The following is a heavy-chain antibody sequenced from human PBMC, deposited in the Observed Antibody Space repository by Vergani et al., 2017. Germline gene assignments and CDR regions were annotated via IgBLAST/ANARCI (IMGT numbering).Heavy chain of an antibody. V-gene: IGHV3-49*03. CDR1: GFTFGDYA. Sequence: EVQLVESGGGLVQPGRSLRLSCTASGFTFGDYAMSWFRQAPGKGLEWVGFIRSKAYGGTTEYAASVKGRFTISRDDSKSIAYLQMNSLKTEDTAVYYCARGSYSAQFDYWGQGTLVTVSS. D-gene: IGHD1-26*01. CDR2: IRSKAYGGTT. J-gene: IGHJ4*02. CDR3: ARGSYSAQFDY.